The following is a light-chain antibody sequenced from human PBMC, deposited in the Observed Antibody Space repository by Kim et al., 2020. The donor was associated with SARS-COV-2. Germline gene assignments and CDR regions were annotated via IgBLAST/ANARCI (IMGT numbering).Light chain of an antibody. V-gene: IGKV3-20*01. CDR2: GAS. J-gene: IGKJ2*01. CDR3: QHYGISPMYT. CDR1: QSVSSNS. Sequence: SPGESAPLSCRASQSVSSNSLAWYQQKPGQAPRLFIYGASSRAAGIPDRFSGSGSGTDFTLTISRLEPEDIAVYYCQHYGISPMYTFGQGTKLEI.